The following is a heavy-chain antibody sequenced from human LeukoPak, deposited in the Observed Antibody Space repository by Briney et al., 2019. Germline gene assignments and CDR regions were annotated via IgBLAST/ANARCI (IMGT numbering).Heavy chain of an antibody. Sequence: ASVKVSCKASGYTFTSYAMHWVRQAPGQRLEWMGWINAGNGNTKYSQEFQGRVTITRDTSASTAYMELSGLRSEDMAVYYCARNRGYSSSWYGLDAFDIWGQGTMVTVSS. CDR2: INAGNGNT. CDR3: ARNRGYSSSWYGLDAFDI. CDR1: GYTFTSYA. V-gene: IGHV1-3*03. D-gene: IGHD6-13*01. J-gene: IGHJ3*02.